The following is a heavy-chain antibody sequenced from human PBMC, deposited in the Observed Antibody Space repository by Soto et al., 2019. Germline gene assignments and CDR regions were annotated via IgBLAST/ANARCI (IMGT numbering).Heavy chain of an antibody. CDR3: ARDIIPGTEYYFDY. D-gene: IGHD1-20*01. Sequence: SETLSLTCTVSGGSISSYYWSWIRQPPGKGLEWIGYIYYSGSTNYNPSLKSRVTISVDTSKNQFSLKLSSVTAADTAVYYCARDIIPGTEYYFDYWGQGTLVTVSS. J-gene: IGHJ4*02. V-gene: IGHV4-59*01. CDR1: GGSISSYY. CDR2: IYYSGST.